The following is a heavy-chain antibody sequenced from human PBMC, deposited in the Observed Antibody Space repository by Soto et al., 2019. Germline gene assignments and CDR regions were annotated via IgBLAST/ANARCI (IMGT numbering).Heavy chain of an antibody. J-gene: IGHJ4*02. CDR2: IWYDGSNK. CDR1: GFTFSNHG. D-gene: IGHD3-22*01. V-gene: IGHV3-33*01. Sequence: PVGSLRLSCAASGFTFSNHGMHWVRQAPGKGLEWVAVIWYDGSNKYYADSLKGRFTIARDNSKNTLYLQMNSLRAEDTAVYYCATHQFYYDSSGSLIDYWGQGTLVTLAS. CDR3: ATHQFYYDSSGSLIDY.